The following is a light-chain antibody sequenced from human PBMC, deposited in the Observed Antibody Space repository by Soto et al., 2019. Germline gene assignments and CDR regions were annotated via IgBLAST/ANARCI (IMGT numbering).Light chain of an antibody. Sequence: ESVFTQSPATLPLSPGARATLSCRDSQSVSSYLAWYQQQPGQAPRLLIYDASNRATGIPARFSGSGSGTDFTLTISSLETEDVAVYYCQQRSNWPLTLGGVNKVEIK. V-gene: IGKV3-11*01. CDR1: QSVSSY. J-gene: IGKJ4*01. CDR3: QQRSNWPLT. CDR2: DAS.